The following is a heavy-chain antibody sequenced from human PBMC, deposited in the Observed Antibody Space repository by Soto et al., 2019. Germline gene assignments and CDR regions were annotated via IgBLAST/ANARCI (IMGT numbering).Heavy chain of an antibody. CDR1: GYTFTGYD. J-gene: IGHJ5*02. V-gene: IGHV1-2*04. CDR3: ARAVGYCSGGSCPKYWFDP. CDR2: INPNSGGT. Sequence: QVQLVQSGAEVKKPGASVKVSFKASGYTFTGYDMHWVRQAPGQGLEWMGWINPNSGGTNYAQKFQGWVTITRDTCISPAYMELRRLSSDDTAVYYCARAVGYCSGGSCPKYWFDPWGQVTLVTVSS. D-gene: IGHD2-15*01.